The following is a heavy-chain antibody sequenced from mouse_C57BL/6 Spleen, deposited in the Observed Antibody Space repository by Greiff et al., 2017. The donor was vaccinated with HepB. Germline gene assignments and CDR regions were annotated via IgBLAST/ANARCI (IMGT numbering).Heavy chain of an antibody. CDR1: GYTFTSYW. CDR3: ARSGGFDY. Sequence: QVQLQQPGAELVKPGASVKLSCKASGYTFTSYWMQWVKQRPGQGLEWIGEIDPSDSYTNYNQKFKGKATLTVDTSSSTAYMPLSSLTSEDSAVYYCARSGGFDYWGQGTTLTVSS. J-gene: IGHJ2*01. CDR2: IDPSDSYT. V-gene: IGHV1-50*01.